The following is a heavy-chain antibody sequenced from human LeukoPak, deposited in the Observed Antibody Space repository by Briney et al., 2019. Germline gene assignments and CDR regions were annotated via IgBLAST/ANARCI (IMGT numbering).Heavy chain of an antibody. J-gene: IGHJ4*02. CDR2: INPSGGST. CDR3: AVVPAAPSPDY. D-gene: IGHD2-2*01. V-gene: IGHV1-46*01. CDR1: GYTFTSYY. Sequence: ASVKVSCKASGYTFTSYYMHWVRQAPGQGLEWMGIINPSGGSTSYAQKFQGRVTMTRDTSTSTVYMELCSLRSEDTAVYYCAVVPAAPSPDYWGQGTLVTVSS.